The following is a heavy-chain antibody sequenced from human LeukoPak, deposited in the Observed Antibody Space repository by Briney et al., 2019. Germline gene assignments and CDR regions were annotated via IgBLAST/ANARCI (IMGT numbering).Heavy chain of an antibody. Sequence: SETLSLTCNVSGVSISSYYWSWIRLPAGKGLEWIGRIYSNGITNYNPSLKSRVTMSVDTSKKEFSLKLSSVTAADTAVYYCAGSPNFYYYYMDVWGKGTTVTVSS. V-gene: IGHV4-4*07. CDR3: AGSPNFYYYYMDV. CDR2: IYSNGIT. CDR1: GVSISSYY. J-gene: IGHJ6*03.